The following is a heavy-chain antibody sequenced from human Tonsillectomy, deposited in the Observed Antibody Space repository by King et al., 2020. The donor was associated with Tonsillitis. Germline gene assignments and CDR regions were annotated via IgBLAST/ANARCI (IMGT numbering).Heavy chain of an antibody. D-gene: IGHD1-26*01. Sequence: QLVQAGAEVKKPGASVKVSCKASGYTFTGYYMHWVRQAPGQGLDWMCGINTNIGGTNYAQKFQCWVTMTRDTSISTAYMELCRLRSDDTAVYYCARGPWDSGYWGQGTLVTVSS. J-gene: IGHJ4*02. CDR1: GYTFTGYY. V-gene: IGHV1-2*04. CDR2: INTNIGGT. CDR3: ARGPWDSGY.